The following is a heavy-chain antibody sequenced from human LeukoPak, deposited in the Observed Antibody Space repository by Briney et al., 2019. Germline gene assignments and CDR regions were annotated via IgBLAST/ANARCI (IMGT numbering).Heavy chain of an antibody. Sequence: GGSLRLSCAASGFTVRSNFMTWVRQAPGKGLEWVSVIYSGGSTYYADSVKGRFTISRDNSKNTVYLQMKNLRAEDTAVYYCAKDGAWLRFDDWGQGILVTVSS. CDR2: IYSGGST. D-gene: IGHD5-12*01. CDR3: AKDGAWLRFDD. CDR1: GFTVRSNF. V-gene: IGHV3-53*01. J-gene: IGHJ4*02.